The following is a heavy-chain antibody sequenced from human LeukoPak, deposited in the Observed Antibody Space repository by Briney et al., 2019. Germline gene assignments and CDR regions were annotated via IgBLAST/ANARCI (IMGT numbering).Heavy chain of an antibody. Sequence: PSETLSLTCTVSGGSISPISSSTYYWGWIRQAPGKGLEWIGSLFYGENTHYNPSLKSRATLSVDSSKNQFSLKLTSVTAADAAVYFCARQLPTAAADTRGYFDYRRQGTVVTVSS. CDR3: ARQLPTAAADTRGYFDY. CDR1: GGSISPISSSTYY. D-gene: IGHD6-13*01. J-gene: IGHJ4*02. V-gene: IGHV4-39*01. CDR2: LFYGENT.